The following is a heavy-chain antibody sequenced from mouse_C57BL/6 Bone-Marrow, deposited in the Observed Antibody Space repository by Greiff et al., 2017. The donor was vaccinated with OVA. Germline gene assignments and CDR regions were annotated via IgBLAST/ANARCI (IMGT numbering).Heavy chain of an antibody. Sequence: SGAELMKPGASVKLSCKATGYTFTGYWIEWVKQRPGHGLEWIGEILPGSGSTNYNEKFKGKATFTADTSSNTAYMQLSSLTTEDSAIYYCARKGPYYYGSSLYAMDYWGQGTSVTVSS. CDR2: ILPGSGST. CDR1: GYTFTGYW. D-gene: IGHD1-1*01. CDR3: ARKGPYYYGSSLYAMDY. V-gene: IGHV1-9*01. J-gene: IGHJ4*01.